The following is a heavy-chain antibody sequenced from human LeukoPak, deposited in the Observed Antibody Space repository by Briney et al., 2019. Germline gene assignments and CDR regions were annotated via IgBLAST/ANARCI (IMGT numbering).Heavy chain of an antibody. CDR2: ISGSGGST. CDR1: GFTFYSYA. J-gene: IGHJ4*02. Sequence: GGSLRLSCAASGFTFYSYAMSWVRQAPGKGLEWVSAISGSGGSTYYADSVKGRFTISRDNSKNTLYLQMNSLRAEDTAVYYCAKDHPMYYYGSGSSLFDYWGQGTLVTVSS. V-gene: IGHV3-23*01. CDR3: AKDHPMYYYGSGSSLFDY. D-gene: IGHD3-10*01.